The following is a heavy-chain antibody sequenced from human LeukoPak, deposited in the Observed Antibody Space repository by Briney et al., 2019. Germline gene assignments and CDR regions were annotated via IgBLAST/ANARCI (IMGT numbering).Heavy chain of an antibody. Sequence: GESLKISCKASGYSFTSYWIGWVRQMPGKGLEWMGIIYPGDSDTRYSPSFQGQVTISADKSISTAYLQWSSLKASDTAMYYCARAPLTTVVYFDYWGQGTLVIVSS. J-gene: IGHJ4*02. CDR1: GYSFTSYW. CDR2: IYPGDSDT. D-gene: IGHD4-23*01. V-gene: IGHV5-51*01. CDR3: ARAPLTTVVYFDY.